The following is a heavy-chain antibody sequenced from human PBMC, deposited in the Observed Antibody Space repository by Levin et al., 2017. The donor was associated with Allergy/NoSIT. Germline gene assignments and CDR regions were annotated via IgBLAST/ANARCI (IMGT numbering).Heavy chain of an antibody. V-gene: IGHV3-74*01. D-gene: IGHD2-15*01. J-gene: IGHJ3*02. Sequence: PGGSLRLSCAASGFTFSSIWMHWVRQAPGKGLVWVSRIKTDDSNTNYADSVKGRFTISRDNAKNTLYLQMNSLRAADTAVYYCARGGRGNAFDIWGQGTMVTVSS. CDR3: ARGGRGNAFDI. CDR2: IKTDDSNT. CDR1: GFTFSSIW.